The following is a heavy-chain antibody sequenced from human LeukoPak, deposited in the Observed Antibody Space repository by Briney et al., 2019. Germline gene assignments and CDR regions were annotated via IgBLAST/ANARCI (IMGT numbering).Heavy chain of an antibody. D-gene: IGHD3-16*01. Sequence: SETLSLTCTVSGGSISSGGYYWSWIRQHPGKGLEWIGYIYYSGSTYYNPSLKSRVTISVDTSKNQFSLKLSSVTAADTAVYYCARANWGLLTNWGQGTLVTVSS. J-gene: IGHJ4*02. V-gene: IGHV4-31*03. CDR1: GGSISSGGYY. CDR3: ARANWGLLTN. CDR2: IYYSGST.